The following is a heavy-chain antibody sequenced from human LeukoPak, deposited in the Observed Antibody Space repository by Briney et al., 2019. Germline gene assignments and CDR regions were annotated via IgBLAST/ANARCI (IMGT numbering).Heavy chain of an antibody. CDR3: ARSDYGDYIFDY. J-gene: IGHJ4*02. CDR1: GGSISSYY. V-gene: IGHV4-59*01. Sequence: SETLSLTRTVSGGSISSYYWSWIRQPPGKGLEWIGYIYYSGSTNYNPSLKSRVTISVDTSKNQFSLKLSSVTAADTAVYYCARSDYGDYIFDYWGQGTLVTVSS. D-gene: IGHD4-17*01. CDR2: IYYSGST.